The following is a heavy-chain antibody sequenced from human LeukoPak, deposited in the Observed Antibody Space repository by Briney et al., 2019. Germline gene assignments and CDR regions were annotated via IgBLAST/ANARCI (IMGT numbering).Heavy chain of an antibody. Sequence: GASVKVSCKASGYTFTGYYMHWVRQAPGQGLEWMGWINPNSGGTNYAQKFQGRVTMTRDTSISTAYMELSRLRSDDTAVYYCARVSTQDFLEMADLGYWGQGTLVTVSS. D-gene: IGHD5-24*01. CDR1: GYTFTGYY. V-gene: IGHV1-2*02. CDR2: INPNSGGT. CDR3: ARVSTQDFLEMADLGY. J-gene: IGHJ4*02.